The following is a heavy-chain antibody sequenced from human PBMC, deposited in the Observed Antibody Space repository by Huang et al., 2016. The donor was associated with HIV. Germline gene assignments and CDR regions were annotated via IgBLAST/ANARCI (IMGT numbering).Heavy chain of an antibody. J-gene: IGHJ6*03. CDR2: IYYIGNG. D-gene: IGHD4-17*01. CDR3: ASRTTVTTTSNYHYFYMDV. CDR1: GGSISISSYY. V-gene: IGHV4-39*01. Sequence: QLQLQESGPGLVKPSETLSLTCTVSGGSISISSYYWGWIGQSPGKGLEWIGSIYYIGNGYYNPSLKSRVTMSVDRSSNQFSLKMHSVTAADTAVYYCASRTTVTTTSNYHYFYMDVWGKGTTVIVSS.